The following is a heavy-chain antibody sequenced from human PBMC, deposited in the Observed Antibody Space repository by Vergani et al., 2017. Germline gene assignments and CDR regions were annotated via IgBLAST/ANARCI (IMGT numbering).Heavy chain of an antibody. D-gene: IGHD5-18*01. J-gene: IGHJ3*02. CDR1: GYTFTSYG. CDR2: ISAYNGNT. V-gene: IGHV1-18*01. CDR3: ARVDTAMVTSLFWAFDI. Sequence: QVQLVQSGAEVKKPGASVKVSCKASGYTFTSYGISWVRQAPGQGLEWMGWISAYNGNTNYAQKHQGRVTITTDTSTSTAYMELRSLRSEDTAVYYCARVDTAMVTSLFWAFDIWGQGTMVTVSS.